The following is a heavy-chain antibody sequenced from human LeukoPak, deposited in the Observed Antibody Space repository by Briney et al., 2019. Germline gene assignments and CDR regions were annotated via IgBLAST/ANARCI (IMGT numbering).Heavy chain of an antibody. CDR2: IYYSGST. CDR1: GASISTSAYY. V-gene: IGHV4-39*01. CDR3: ARGWERYYYMDV. Sequence: SETLSLTCSVSGASISTSAYYWGWIRQPPGKGLEWIGSIYYSGSTYYNASLNSRVTISIDTSKNLFSLRLNSMTAADTAVYYCARGWERYYYMDVWGKGTTVTVSS. D-gene: IGHD1-1*01. J-gene: IGHJ6*03.